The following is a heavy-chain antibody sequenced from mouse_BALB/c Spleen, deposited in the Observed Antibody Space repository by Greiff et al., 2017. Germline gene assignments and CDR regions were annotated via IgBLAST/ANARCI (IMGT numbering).Heavy chain of an antibody. D-gene: IGHD2-4*01. CDR1: GFDFSRYW. V-gene: IGHV4-1*02. CDR2: INPDSSTI. J-gene: IGHJ4*01. Sequence: EVKLMESGGGLVQPGGSLKLSCAASGFDFSRYWMSWVRQAPGKGLEWIGEINPDSSTINYTPSLKDKFIISRDNAKNTLYLQMSKVRSEDTALYYCARQGDDFYAMDYWGQGTSVTVSS. CDR3: ARQGDDFYAMDY.